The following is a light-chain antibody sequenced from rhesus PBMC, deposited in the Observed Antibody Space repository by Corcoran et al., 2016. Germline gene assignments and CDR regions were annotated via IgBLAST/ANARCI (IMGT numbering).Light chain of an antibody. Sequence: EIVMTQSPATLSLSPGERATLSCRASQSVTSNLAWYQQKPGQAPSLLIYGVSTRATGIPERFSGSGSGTDFTLTISSLEPEDFAVYYCQQYSNWPLTFGGGTKVEIK. J-gene: IGKJ4*01. V-gene: IGKV3-42*03. CDR1: QSVTSN. CDR3: QQYSNWPLT. CDR2: GVS.